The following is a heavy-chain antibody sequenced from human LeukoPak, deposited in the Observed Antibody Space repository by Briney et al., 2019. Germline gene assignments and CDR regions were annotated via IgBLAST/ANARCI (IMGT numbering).Heavy chain of an antibody. CDR2: ISYDGSNK. V-gene: IGHV3-30*03. CDR1: GFTFSNYG. D-gene: IGHD2-21*02. CDR3: AVYCSGGCYSGLV. Sequence: GGSLRLSCAASGFTFSNYGMHWVRQAPGKGLEWVAVISYDGSNKYYVDSVKGRFTISRDNSKSTLYLQMNSLRAEDTAVYYCAVYCSGGCYSGLVWGQGTLVTVSS. J-gene: IGHJ4*02.